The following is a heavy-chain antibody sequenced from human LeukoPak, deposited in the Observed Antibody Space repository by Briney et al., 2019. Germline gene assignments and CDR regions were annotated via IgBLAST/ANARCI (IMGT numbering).Heavy chain of an antibody. CDR3: ARVVVAPVTTRVYYYYYYYMDV. Sequence: PSETLSLTCAVYGGSFSGYYWSWIRQPPGKGLEWIGEINHSGSTNYNPSLRSRVTISVDTSKNQFSLKLSSVTAADTAVYYCARVVVAPVTTRVYYYYYYYMDVWGKGTTVTVSS. V-gene: IGHV4-34*01. CDR1: GGSFSGYY. D-gene: IGHD4-17*01. CDR2: INHSGST. J-gene: IGHJ6*03.